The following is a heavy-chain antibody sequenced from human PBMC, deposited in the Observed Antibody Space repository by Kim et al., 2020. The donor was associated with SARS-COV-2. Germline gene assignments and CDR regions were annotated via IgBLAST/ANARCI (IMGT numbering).Heavy chain of an antibody. CDR1: DSSVSSY. CDR3: ARVPCIVVAPAANTMPNAFD. J-gene: IGHJ3*02. V-gene: IGHV4-59*01. Sequence: DSSVSSYWSWVRQPPGKGLEWIGYTYNRGNTSSNLALKCLDTMSKDTDKSRFSLKVTAVTAAETAVYYFARVPCIVVAPAANTMPNAFD. CDR2: TYNRGNT. D-gene: IGHD2-15*01.